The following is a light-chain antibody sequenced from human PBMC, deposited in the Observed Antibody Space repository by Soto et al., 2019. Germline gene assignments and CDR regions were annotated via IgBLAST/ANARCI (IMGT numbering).Light chain of an antibody. CDR3: TSYTTSATWV. Sequence: QSALTQPASVSGSPGQSITISCTGTSGDIGRYNYVSWYQQYPGKAPKVVIYEVTNRPSGVSSRFSGSKSGMTASLTISGLQAEDEAYYYCTSYTTSATWVFGGGTKLTVL. J-gene: IGLJ3*02. V-gene: IGLV2-14*01. CDR2: EVT. CDR1: SGDIGRYNY.